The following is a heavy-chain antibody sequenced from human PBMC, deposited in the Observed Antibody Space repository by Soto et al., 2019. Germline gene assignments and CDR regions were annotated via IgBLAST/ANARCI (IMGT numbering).Heavy chain of an antibody. CDR3: ARALLWFGELLPAPFDY. J-gene: IGHJ4*02. D-gene: IGHD3-10*01. V-gene: IGHV4-61*08. Sequence: PSETLSLTCTVSGGSISSGDYYWSWIRQPPGKGLEWIGYIYYSGSTNYNPSLKSRVTISVDTSKNQFSLKLSSVTAADTAVYYCARALLWFGELLPAPFDYWGQGTLVTVSS. CDR1: GGSISSGDYY. CDR2: IYYSGST.